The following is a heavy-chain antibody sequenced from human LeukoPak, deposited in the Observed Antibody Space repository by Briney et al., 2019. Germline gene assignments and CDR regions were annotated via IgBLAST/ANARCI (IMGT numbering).Heavy chain of an antibody. CDR1: IDSIRVYY. Sequence: SETLSLTCNLSIDSIRVYYWSCIPHPPAEELEGIGYIYYSGSANYNPSLKSRVTMSVDTSKNQFSLKLRSVNAADTAVYYCARGSQYSSGAFDSWGQGTMVTVSS. V-gene: IGHV4-59*01. J-gene: IGHJ3*02. CDR3: ARGSQYSSGAFDS. D-gene: IGHD6-19*01. CDR2: IYYSGSA.